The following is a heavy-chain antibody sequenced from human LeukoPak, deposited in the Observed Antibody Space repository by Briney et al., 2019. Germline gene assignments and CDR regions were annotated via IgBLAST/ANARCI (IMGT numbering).Heavy chain of an antibody. D-gene: IGHD2-21*02. CDR2: ISYDGSNK. CDR1: GFTFSSYG. Sequence: GGSLRLSCAASGFTFSSYGMHWVRQAPGKGLEWVAVISYDGSNKYYADSVKGRFTISRDNSKNTLYLQMNSLRAEDTAVYYCAKDLCGSDCLANYWGQGTLVTVSS. V-gene: IGHV3-30*18. CDR3: AKDLCGSDCLANY. J-gene: IGHJ4*02.